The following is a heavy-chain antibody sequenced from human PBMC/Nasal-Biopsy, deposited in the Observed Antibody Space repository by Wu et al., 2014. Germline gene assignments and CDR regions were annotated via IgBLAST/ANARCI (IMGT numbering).Heavy chain of an antibody. V-gene: IGHV4-59*01. J-gene: IGHJ4*02. CDR2: TTYTGSN. CDR3: ARGSGWTAFDH. D-gene: IGHD6-19*01. Sequence: TLSLTCTVSGGSISNYYWSWIRQPAGKGLEWLGYTTYTGSNNYNPSLNSRVTMSKDSSKNQFSLRMTSVTAADTAVYFCARGSGWTAFDHWGQGTLVIVSS. CDR1: GGSISNYY.